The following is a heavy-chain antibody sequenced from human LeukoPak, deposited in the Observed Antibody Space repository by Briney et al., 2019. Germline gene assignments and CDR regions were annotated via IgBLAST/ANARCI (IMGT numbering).Heavy chain of an antibody. CDR2: ISAYNGNT. V-gene: IGHV1-18*01. Sequence: ASVKVSCKASGYAFTSYGISWVRQAPGQGLEWMGWISAYNGNTNYAQKLQGRVTMTTDSSTSTAYMELRSLRSDDTAVYYCARLKITIIVRAFLDYWGQGTLVIVSS. CDR3: ARLKITIIVRAFLDY. D-gene: IGHD3-22*01. CDR1: GYAFTSYG. J-gene: IGHJ4*02.